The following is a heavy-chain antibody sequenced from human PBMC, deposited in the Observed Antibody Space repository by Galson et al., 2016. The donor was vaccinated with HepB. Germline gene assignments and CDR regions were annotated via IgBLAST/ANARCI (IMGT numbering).Heavy chain of an antibody. CDR2: INPNSGGT. V-gene: IGHV1-2*04. CDR3: ARFSTGELPGLDY. D-gene: IGHD1-26*01. J-gene: IGHJ4*02. CDR1: GYTFTGYY. Sequence: SVKVSCKASGYTFTGYYMHWVRQAPGQGLEWMGWINPNSGGTNYAQKFQGWVTMTRDTSISTAYMELSRLRSDDTAVYYCARFSTGELPGLDYWGQGTLVTVSS.